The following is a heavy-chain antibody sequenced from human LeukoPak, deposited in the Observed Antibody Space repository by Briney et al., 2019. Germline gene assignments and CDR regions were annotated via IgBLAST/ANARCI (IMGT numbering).Heavy chain of an antibody. Sequence: PSETLSLTCTVSGGSISSYYWNWIRQPPGKGLEWIGYIYYSGSTNYNPSLKSRVTISVDTSKNQFSLKLSSVTAADTAAYYCARVGNDYGDYVIFDYWGQGTLVTVSS. CDR1: GGSISSYY. CDR2: IYYSGST. J-gene: IGHJ4*02. D-gene: IGHD4-17*01. CDR3: ARVGNDYGDYVIFDY. V-gene: IGHV4-59*01.